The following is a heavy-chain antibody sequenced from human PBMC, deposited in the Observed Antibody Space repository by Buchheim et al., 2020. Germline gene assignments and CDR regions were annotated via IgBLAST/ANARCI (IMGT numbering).Heavy chain of an antibody. CDR3: ASGYDSSGYYWYYYGMDV. V-gene: IGHV3-48*03. J-gene: IGHJ6*02. CDR2: ISSSGSTI. CDR1: GFTFSSYE. D-gene: IGHD3-22*01. Sequence: EVQLVESGGGLVQPGGSLRLSCAASGFTFSSYEMNWVRQAPGKGLEWVSYISSSGSTIYYADSVKGRFTISRDNAKNSLHLQMNSLRAEDTAVYYCASGYDSSGYYWYYYGMDVWGQGTT.